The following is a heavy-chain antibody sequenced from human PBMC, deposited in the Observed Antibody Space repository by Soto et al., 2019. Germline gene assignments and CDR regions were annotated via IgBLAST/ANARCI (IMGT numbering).Heavy chain of an antibody. CDR3: ARGYGDYAWYFDL. D-gene: IGHD4-17*01. J-gene: IGHJ2*01. CDR1: GGSISSYY. V-gene: IGHV4-59*01. Sequence: LSLTCTVSGGSISSYYWSWIRQPPGKGLEWIGYIYYSGSTNYNPSLKSRVTISVDTFKNQFSLKLSSVTAADTAVYYCARGYGDYAWYFDLWGRGTLVTVSS. CDR2: IYYSGST.